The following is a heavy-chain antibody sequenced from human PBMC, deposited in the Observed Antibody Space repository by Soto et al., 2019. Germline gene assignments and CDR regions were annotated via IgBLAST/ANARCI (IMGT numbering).Heavy chain of an antibody. D-gene: IGHD1-26*01. V-gene: IGHV6-1*01. CDR1: GDSVSSNSAA. J-gene: IGHJ4*02. CDR3: ASGIVGDNKEGGGSFEY. Sequence: SQTLSLTCAISGDSVSSNSAAWNWIRQSPSRGLEWLGRTYYRSKWYNDYAVSVKSRITINPDTSKNQFSLQLNSVTPEDTAVYYCASGIVGDNKEGGGSFEYWGQGTLVTAPQ. CDR2: TYYRSKWYN.